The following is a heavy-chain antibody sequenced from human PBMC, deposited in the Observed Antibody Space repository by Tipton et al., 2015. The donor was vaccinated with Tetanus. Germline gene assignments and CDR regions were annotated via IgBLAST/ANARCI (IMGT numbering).Heavy chain of an antibody. J-gene: IGHJ4*02. D-gene: IGHD6-13*01. CDR1: GGSITSDNHY. V-gene: IGHV4-31*02. Sequence: SGGSITSDNHYWSWIRQPPGKGLEWIGYIYHNGSTYYNASLKSRLDISLDTSKNQFSLRLTSVTVADTAVYYCAGVTAQRTELYFDHWGQGTLVTVSS. CDR3: AGVTAQRTELYFDH. CDR2: IYHNGST.